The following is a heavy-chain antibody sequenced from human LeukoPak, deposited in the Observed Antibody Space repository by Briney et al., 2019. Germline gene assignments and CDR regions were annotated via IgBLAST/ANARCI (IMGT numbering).Heavy chain of an antibody. CDR1: GFTFSSYA. D-gene: IGHD1-1*01. CDR2: ISGSGGST. CDR3: AKGTTGTVYYYMDV. Sequence: GGSLRLSCAASGFTFSSYAMSWVRQAPGEGLEWVSAISGSGGSTYYADSVKGRFTISRDNSKNTLYLQMNSLRAEDTAVYYCAKGTTGTVYYYMDVWGKGTTVTVSS. J-gene: IGHJ6*03. V-gene: IGHV3-23*01.